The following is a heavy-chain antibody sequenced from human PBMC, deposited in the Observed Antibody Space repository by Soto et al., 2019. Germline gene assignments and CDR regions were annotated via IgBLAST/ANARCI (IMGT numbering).Heavy chain of an antibody. CDR1: GGSISSYY. Sequence: SETLSLTCPVSGGSISSYYWSWIRQPPGKGLEWIGYIYYSGSTNYNPSLKSRVTISVDTSKNQFSLKLSSVTAADTAVYYCASWGNYYFDYWGQGTLVTVSS. CDR2: IYYSGST. CDR3: ASWGNYYFDY. D-gene: IGHD3-16*01. V-gene: IGHV4-59*08. J-gene: IGHJ4*02.